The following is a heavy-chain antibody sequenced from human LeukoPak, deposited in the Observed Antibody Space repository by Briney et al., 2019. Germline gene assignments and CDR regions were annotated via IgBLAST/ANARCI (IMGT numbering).Heavy chain of an antibody. Sequence: AASVKVSCKASGYTFTSYYMHWGRQAPGQGLEWMGIINPSGGSTSYAQKFQGRVTMTRDTSTSTVYMELSSLRSEDTAVYYCARVGDDYYDSSGYYHGPYYWGQGTLVTVSS. J-gene: IGHJ4*02. CDR2: INPSGGST. D-gene: IGHD3-22*01. V-gene: IGHV1-46*01. CDR3: ARVGDDYYDSSGYYHGPYY. CDR1: GYTFTSYY.